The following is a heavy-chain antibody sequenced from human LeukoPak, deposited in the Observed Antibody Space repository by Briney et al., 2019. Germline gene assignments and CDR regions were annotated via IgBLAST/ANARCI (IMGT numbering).Heavy chain of an antibody. Sequence: SETLSLTCTVSGGSISSYYWSWIRQPPRKGLEWIGYIYYSGSTNYNPSLKSRVTISVDTSKNQFSLKLSSVTAADTAVYYCARDLGLPYNWFDPWGQGTLVTVSS. J-gene: IGHJ5*02. CDR2: IYYSGST. CDR3: ARDLGLPYNWFDP. CDR1: GGSISSYY. D-gene: IGHD5/OR15-5a*01. V-gene: IGHV4-59*01.